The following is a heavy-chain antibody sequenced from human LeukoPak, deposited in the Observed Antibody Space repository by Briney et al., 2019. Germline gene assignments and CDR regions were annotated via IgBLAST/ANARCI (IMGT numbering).Heavy chain of an antibody. CDR2: IYYSGST. CDR1: GGSISSGGYS. D-gene: IGHD2-2*01. Sequence: PSQTLSLTCAVSGGSISSGGYSWSWIRQPPGKGLEWIGYIYYSGSTYYNPSLKSRVTISVDTSKNQFSLRLSSVTAADTAVYYCARVSRAFLVNDAFDIWGQGTMVTVSS. V-gene: IGHV4-30-4*07. CDR3: ARVSRAFLVNDAFDI. J-gene: IGHJ3*02.